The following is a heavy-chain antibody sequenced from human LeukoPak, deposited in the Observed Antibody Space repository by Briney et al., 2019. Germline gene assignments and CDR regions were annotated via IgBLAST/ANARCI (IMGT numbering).Heavy chain of an antibody. J-gene: IGHJ5*02. D-gene: IGHD3-10*01. CDR1: GGSISSGGYY. CDR3: AIRPTLWFGELRGPSWFDP. Sequence: SQTLSLTCTVSGGSISSGGYYWSWIRQHPGKGLEWIGYIYYSGSTYYNPSLKSRVTISVDTSKNQFSLKLSSVTAADTAVYYCAIRPTLWFGELRGPSWFDPWGQGTLVTVSS. V-gene: IGHV4-31*03. CDR2: IYYSGST.